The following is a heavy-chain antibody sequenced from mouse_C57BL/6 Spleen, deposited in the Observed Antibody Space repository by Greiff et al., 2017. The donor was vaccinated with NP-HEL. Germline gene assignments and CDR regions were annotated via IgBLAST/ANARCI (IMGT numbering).Heavy chain of an antibody. Sequence: EVQLVESGGGLVKPGGSLKLSCAASGFTFSDYGMHWVRQAPEKGLEWVAYISSGSSTIYYADTVKGRFTISRDNAKNTLFLQMTSLRSEDTAMYYCARSSDWYFDVWGTGTTVTVSS. CDR3: ARSSDWYFDV. V-gene: IGHV5-17*01. CDR1: GFTFSDYG. CDR2: ISSGSSTI. D-gene: IGHD1-1*01. J-gene: IGHJ1*03.